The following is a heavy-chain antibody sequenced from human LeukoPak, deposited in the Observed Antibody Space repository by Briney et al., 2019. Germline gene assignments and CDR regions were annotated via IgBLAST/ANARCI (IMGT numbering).Heavy chain of an antibody. V-gene: IGHV4-34*01. D-gene: IGHD6-13*01. CDR3: ARGQSSSWYPQRFDP. CDR2: INHSGST. J-gene: IGHJ5*02. Sequence: PSETLSLTCAVYGGSFSGYYWSWIRQPPGKGLEWIGEINHSGSTNYNPSLKSRVTISVDTSKNQFSLKLSSVTAADTAAYYCARGQSSSWYPQRFDPWGQGTLVTVSS. CDR1: GGSFSGYY.